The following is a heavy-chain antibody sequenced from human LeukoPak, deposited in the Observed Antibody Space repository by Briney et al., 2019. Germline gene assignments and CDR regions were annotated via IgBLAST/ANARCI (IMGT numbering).Heavy chain of an antibody. J-gene: IGHJ6*03. D-gene: IGHD2-2*01. CDR1: GYTFSSDG. CDR3: ATIVVVPAPNVAEYFYYYMDV. V-gene: IGHV1-18*01. CDR2: ISAYNGNT. Sequence: ASVKVSCKASGYTFSSDGISWVRQAPGQGLEWMGWISAYNGNTNYAQKFQGRVTMTTDTSTSTAYMELRSLRSDDTAVYYCATIVVVPAPNVAEYFYYYMDVWGKGTTVTVSS.